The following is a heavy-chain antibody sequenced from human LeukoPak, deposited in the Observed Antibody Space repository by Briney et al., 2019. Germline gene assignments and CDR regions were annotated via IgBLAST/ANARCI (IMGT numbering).Heavy chain of an antibody. CDR1: GFTFSNAW. J-gene: IGHJ6*04. CDR2: IKSKTDGGTT. V-gene: IGHV3-15*01. D-gene: IGHD3-10*01. Sequence: GGSLRLSCAASGFTFSNAWMSWVRQAPGKGLEWVGRIKSKTDGGTTDYAAPVKGRFTISRDDSKNTLYLQMNSLRAEDTAVYYCAKERRVSMVRNGMDVWGKGTTVTVSS. CDR3: AKERRVSMVRNGMDV.